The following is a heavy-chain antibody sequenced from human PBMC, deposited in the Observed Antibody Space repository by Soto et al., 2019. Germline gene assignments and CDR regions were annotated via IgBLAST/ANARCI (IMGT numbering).Heavy chain of an antibody. CDR2: ISSSSSYI. J-gene: IGHJ4*02. D-gene: IGHD2-15*01. V-gene: IGHV3-21*01. Sequence: PGGSLRLSCAASGFSFNSYSMNWVRQAPGKGLEWVSSISSSSSYIYYADSVKGRFTISRDNAKNSLYLQMNSLRAEDTAVYYCARDTKSYCSGGSCEDLFDYWGQGTLVTVSS. CDR1: GFSFNSYS. CDR3: ARDTKSYCSGGSCEDLFDY.